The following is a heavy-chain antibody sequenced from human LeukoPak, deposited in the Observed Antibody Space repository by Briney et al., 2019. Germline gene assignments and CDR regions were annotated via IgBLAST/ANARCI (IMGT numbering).Heavy chain of an antibody. D-gene: IGHD2-2*01. J-gene: IGHJ5*02. V-gene: IGHV3-33*08. CDR1: GFTFSSYS. CDR2: IWYDGSNK. Sequence: PGGSLRLSCAASGFTFSSYSMHWVRQAPGKGLEWVAVIWYDGSNKYYADSVKGRFTISRDNSKNTLYLQMNSLRAEDTAVYYCARDPVVVVPAAISGWFDPWGQGTLVTVSS. CDR3: ARDPVVVVPAAISGWFDP.